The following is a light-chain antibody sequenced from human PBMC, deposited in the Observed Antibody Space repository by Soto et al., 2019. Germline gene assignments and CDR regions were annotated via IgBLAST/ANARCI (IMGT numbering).Light chain of an antibody. J-gene: IGKJ2*01. Sequence: EIVLTQSPGTLSLSPGERATLSCRASQSVSSSYLAWYQQKPGQAPRLLIYGASSRATGIPDRFSVSGSGTDFTLTISRLEPEDFAVDYCQQYGTSPPRTFGQGTKLEIK. V-gene: IGKV3-20*01. CDR2: GAS. CDR3: QQYGTSPPRT. CDR1: QSVSSSY.